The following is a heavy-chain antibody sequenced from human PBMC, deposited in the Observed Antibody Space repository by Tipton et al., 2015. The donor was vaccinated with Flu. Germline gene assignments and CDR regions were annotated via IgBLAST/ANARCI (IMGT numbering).Heavy chain of an antibody. J-gene: IGHJ3*02. D-gene: IGHD3-16*01. Sequence: TLSLTCSVSGVSVSSGCYYWNWVRQPAGKGLEWIGRIYTSGSTNYNPSLKSRVTISVDTSKNQFSLKLSSVTAADTAVYYCASPLLGGGAGYDAFDIWGQGTMVTVSS. CDR3: ASPLLGGGAGYDAFDI. CDR1: GVSVSSGCYY. CDR2: IYTSGST. V-gene: IGHV4-61*02.